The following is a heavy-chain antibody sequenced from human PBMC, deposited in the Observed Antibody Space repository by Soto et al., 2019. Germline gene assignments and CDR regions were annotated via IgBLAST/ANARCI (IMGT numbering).Heavy chain of an antibody. CDR1: GGTFSSYT. CDR2: IIHIFGTA. Sequence: QVRLVQSGAEVKKPGSSVTVSCKASGGTFSSYTISWVRQAPGQGLERMGGIIHIFGTANYAQKFQGRVTITADESTSTAYMELSSLRSEDTAMYYCARGNHRWLQLWYFDLWGRGTLVTVSS. V-gene: IGHV1-69*12. D-gene: IGHD5-12*01. CDR3: ARGNHRWLQLWYFDL. J-gene: IGHJ2*01.